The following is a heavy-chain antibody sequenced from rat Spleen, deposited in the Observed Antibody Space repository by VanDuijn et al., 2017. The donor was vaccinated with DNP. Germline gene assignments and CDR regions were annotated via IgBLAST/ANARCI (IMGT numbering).Heavy chain of an antibody. D-gene: IGHD1-4*01. CDR1: GYSITSNY. CDR3: TRMDPYGYKGDY. CDR2: INSAGST. Sequence: EVQLQESGPGLVKPSQSLSLTCSVTGYSITSNYWGWIRKFPGNKLEWMGYINSAGSTNYNPSLKSRISITRDTSKNQFFLQVNSVTTEDTATYYCTRMDPYGYKGDYWGQGVVVTVSA. V-gene: IGHV3-3*01. J-gene: IGHJ2*01.